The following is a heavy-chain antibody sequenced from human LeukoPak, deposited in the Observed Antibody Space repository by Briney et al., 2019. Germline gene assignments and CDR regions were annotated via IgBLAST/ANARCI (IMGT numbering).Heavy chain of an antibody. V-gene: IGHV3-11*04. CDR2: ISSSGSTI. Sequence: LSLTCAVYGGSFSGYYWSWIRQAPGKGLEWVSYISSSGSTIYYADSVKGRFTISRDNAKNSLYLQMNSLRAEDTAVYYCARTRGTPPLSYDSSGYYHYFLDYWGQGTLVTVSS. J-gene: IGHJ4*02. CDR3: ARTRGTPPLSYDSSGYYHYFLDY. CDR1: GGSFSGYY. D-gene: IGHD3-22*01.